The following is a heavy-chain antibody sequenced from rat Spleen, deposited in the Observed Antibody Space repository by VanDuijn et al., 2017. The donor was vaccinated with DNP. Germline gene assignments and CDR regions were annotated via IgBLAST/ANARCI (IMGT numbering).Heavy chain of an antibody. V-gene: IGHV5-22*01. CDR1: GFTFSDHY. CDR3: ARPMDYYSGGFAY. J-gene: IGHJ3*01. D-gene: IGHD1-1*01. CDR2: ISYNGGRT. Sequence: EVQLVESGGGLVQPGRSLKLSCAASGFTFSDHYMAWVRQAPTKGLEWVAYISYNGGRTYNGDSVKGRFTISRDNAKSTLYLQMNSLRSEDMATYYCARPMDYYSGGFAYWGQGTLVTVSS.